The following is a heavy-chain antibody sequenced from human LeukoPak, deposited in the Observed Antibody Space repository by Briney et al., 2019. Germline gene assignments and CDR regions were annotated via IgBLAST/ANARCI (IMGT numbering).Heavy chain of an antibody. D-gene: IGHD6-13*01. Sequence: GASVRVSCKASGYTFTRDSMHSVRHAPGQGLEWMGIINPSGGSTRHAQKFQGRVTMTRDTSTSTVYMELSSLRSEDTAVYYCARDFRRGAAAGTLPAADYFDWGQGTLVTVSS. CDR2: INPSGGST. V-gene: IGHV1-46*01. CDR3: ARDFRRGAAAGTLPAADYFD. J-gene: IGHJ4*02. CDR1: GYTFTRDS.